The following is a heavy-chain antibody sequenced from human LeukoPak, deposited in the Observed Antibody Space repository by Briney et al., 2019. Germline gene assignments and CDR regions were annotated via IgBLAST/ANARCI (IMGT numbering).Heavy chain of an antibody. J-gene: IGHJ5*02. D-gene: IGHD1-1*01. V-gene: IGHV4-4*02. Sequence: PSETLSLTCAVSGGSISSSNWWSWVRQPPGKGLEWIGEIYHSGSTNYNPSLKSRVTISVDTSKNQFSLKLTSLTAADTALYFCARDSMRIQTGTTPWGQGTLVTVSS. CDR1: GGSISSSNW. CDR3: ARDSMRIQTGTTP. CDR2: IYHSGST.